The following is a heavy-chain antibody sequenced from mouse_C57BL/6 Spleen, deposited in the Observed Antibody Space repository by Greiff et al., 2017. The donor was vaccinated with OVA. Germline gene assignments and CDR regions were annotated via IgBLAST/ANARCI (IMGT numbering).Heavy chain of an antibody. D-gene: IGHD4-1*01. V-gene: IGHV1-52*01. CDR1: GYTFTSYW. Sequence: VQLQQPGAELVRPGSSVKLSCKASGYTFTSYWMHWVKQRPIQGLEWIGNIDPSDSETHYNQKFKDKATLTVDKSSSTAYMQLSSLTSEDSAVYYCARRMGRGYFDYWGQGTTLTVSS. CDR2: IDPSDSET. CDR3: ARRMGRGYFDY. J-gene: IGHJ2*01.